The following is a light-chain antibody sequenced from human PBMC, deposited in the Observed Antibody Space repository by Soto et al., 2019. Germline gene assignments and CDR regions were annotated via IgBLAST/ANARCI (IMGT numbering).Light chain of an antibody. V-gene: IGKV1-12*01. J-gene: IGKJ2*01. CDR2: VAS. Sequence: DIQLTQSPSSVSASVGDRVTISCRASETIGKWLAWYQQKPGQAPKLVIYVASNLQNGVPSRFGGSGSETDFTLTITSLQPEDFATYYCQQVNSFPYTFGQGTKLEIK. CDR3: QQVNSFPYT. CDR1: ETIGKW.